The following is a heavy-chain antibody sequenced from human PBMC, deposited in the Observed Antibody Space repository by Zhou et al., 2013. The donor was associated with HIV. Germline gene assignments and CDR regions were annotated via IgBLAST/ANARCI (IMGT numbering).Heavy chain of an antibody. CDR2: INPKTGGT. CDR3: ARELAYCVGDTCPLFFY. V-gene: IGHV1-2*02. J-gene: IGHJ1*01. D-gene: IGHD2-21*01. Sequence: VQLLQSGTEVKKPGASVKVSCKASGYTFINYGITWVRQAPGQGLEWMGWINPKTGGTSYAQKFHGRVIMTTDTSISTAYMELHSLRSDDGALYFCARELAYCVGDTCPLFFYWGQGTLVTVSS. CDR1: GYTFINYG.